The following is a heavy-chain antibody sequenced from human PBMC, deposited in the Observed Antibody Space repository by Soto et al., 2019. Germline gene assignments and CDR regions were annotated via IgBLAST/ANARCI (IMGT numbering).Heavy chain of an antibody. J-gene: IGHJ6*02. V-gene: IGHV3-30-3*01. CDR3: ARSMYCSSTSCYNYYYGMDV. CDR2: ISYEGSNK. Sequence: QVQLVESGGGVVQPGRSLRLSCAASGFTFSSYAMHWVRQAPGKGLEWVAVISYEGSNKYYADSVKGRFTISRDNSKNTLYLQMNSLRAEDTAVYYCARSMYCSSTSCYNYYYGMDVWGQGTTVTVSS. CDR1: GFTFSSYA. D-gene: IGHD2-2*02.